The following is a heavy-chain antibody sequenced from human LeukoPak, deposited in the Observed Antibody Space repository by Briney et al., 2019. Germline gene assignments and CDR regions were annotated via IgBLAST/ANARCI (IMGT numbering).Heavy chain of an antibody. CDR2: ISGSGERT. D-gene: IGHD2-2*01. Sequence: GGSLRLSCAASGFTFRSYAMSWVGQAPGKGVEGVSGISGSGERTYYTDSVKGRVTISRDNSKKKLYVQRNSQRAEDTAVYYCAKTLDCSSTICIVMDVWGQGTTVTVSS. J-gene: IGHJ6*02. CDR1: GFTFRSYA. CDR3: AKTLDCSSTICIVMDV. V-gene: IGHV3-23*01.